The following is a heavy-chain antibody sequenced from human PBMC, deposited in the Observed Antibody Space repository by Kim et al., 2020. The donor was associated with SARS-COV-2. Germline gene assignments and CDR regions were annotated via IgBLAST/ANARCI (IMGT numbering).Heavy chain of an antibody. D-gene: IGHD2-2*01. V-gene: IGHV1-18*04. Sequence: ASVKVSCKASGYTFTSYGISWVRQAPGQGLEWMGWISAYNGNTNYAQKLQGRVTMTTDTSTSTAYMELRSLRSDDTAVYYCASIFPCSSTSCYPNWFDPWGQGTLVTVSS. CDR3: ASIFPCSSTSCYPNWFDP. J-gene: IGHJ5*02. CDR1: GYTFTSYG. CDR2: ISAYNGNT.